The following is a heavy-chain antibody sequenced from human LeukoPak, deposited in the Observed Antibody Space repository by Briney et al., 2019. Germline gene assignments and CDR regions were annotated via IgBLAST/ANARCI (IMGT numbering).Heavy chain of an antibody. Sequence: ASVRVSCKTSGYTFTGYYMHWVRQAPGQGHESMGWINPNSGGTNCAQKFLGRVTMTRDTSISTAYMELSRLRSDDTAVYFCARDEDSSGYCFDYWGQGTLVTVSS. J-gene: IGHJ4*02. CDR2: INPNSGGT. V-gene: IGHV1-2*02. D-gene: IGHD3-22*01. CDR1: GYTFTGYY. CDR3: ARDEDSSGYCFDY.